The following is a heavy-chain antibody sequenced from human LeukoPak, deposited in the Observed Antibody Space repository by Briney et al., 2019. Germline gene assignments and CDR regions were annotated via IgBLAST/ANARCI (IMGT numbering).Heavy chain of an antibody. V-gene: IGHV3-49*03. CDR3: ASSFGQLSFFDY. CDR2: IRSKAFDETT. D-gene: IGHD3-10*01. J-gene: IGHJ4*02. CDR1: GFTFGDYA. Sequence: GGSLRLSCTASGFTFGDYAMSWFRQAPGKGLEWVGFIRSKAFDETTEYAASVKGRFTISRDDSKSIAYLQMNSLKIEDTAVYYCASSFGQLSFFDYWGQGTLVTVSS.